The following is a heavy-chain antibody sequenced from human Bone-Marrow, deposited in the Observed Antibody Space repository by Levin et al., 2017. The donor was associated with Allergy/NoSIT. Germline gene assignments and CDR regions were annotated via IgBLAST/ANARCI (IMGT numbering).Heavy chain of an antibody. CDR2: ISPDTGIT. D-gene: IGHD2-21*01. J-gene: IGHJ4*02. CDR1: GYTFTRNY. V-gene: IGHV1-2*02. Sequence: GASVKVSCKTSGYTFTRNYIQWLRQAPGQGLEWMGWISPDTGITHFAQKFQGRITVTSDTSISTAYMELTRLISDDTATYYCARGIFRGLGSVQSDFWGQGTLVTVSS. CDR3: ARGIFRGLGSVQSDF.